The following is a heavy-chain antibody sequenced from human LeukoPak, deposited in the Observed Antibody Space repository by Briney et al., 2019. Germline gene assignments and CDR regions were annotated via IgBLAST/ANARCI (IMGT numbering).Heavy chain of an antibody. D-gene: IGHD3-10*01. CDR2: INPNSGGT. CDR3: AKDAPSRGVADY. CDR1: GYTFTGYY. Sequence: ASVKVSCKASGYTFTGYYMDWVRQAPGQGLEWMGWINPNSGGTKYAQKFQGRVTMTGDTSISTAYMELSSLTSDDTAVYYCAKDAPSRGVADYWGQGTRVTVSS. J-gene: IGHJ4*02. V-gene: IGHV1-2*02.